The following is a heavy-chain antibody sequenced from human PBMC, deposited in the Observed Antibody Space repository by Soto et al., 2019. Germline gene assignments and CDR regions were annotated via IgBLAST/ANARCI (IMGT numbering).Heavy chain of an antibody. CDR3: ARNGTYSSSLSQYSGMDV. D-gene: IGHD1-26*01. Sequence: QVQLVQSGAEVKEPGSSVRVSCKASGGTFDNFIMNWVRQTPGRGLEWMGGIVPMLGTPTYAEKFKGRVTMSAPGSTSTMYREVTSLRSEDTAIYYCARNGTYSSSLSQYSGMDVWGQGTTVTVSS. CDR2: IVPMLGTP. V-gene: IGHV1-69*01. CDR1: GGTFDNFI. J-gene: IGHJ6*02.